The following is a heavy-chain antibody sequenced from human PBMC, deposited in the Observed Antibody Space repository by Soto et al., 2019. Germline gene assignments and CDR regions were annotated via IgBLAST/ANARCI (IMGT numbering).Heavy chain of an antibody. Sequence: QVQLVQSGAEVKKPGSSVKVSCKASGGTFSSYAISWVRQAPGQGLEWMGGIIPIVGTAKYAQKFQGRVTIAAAESTRTAYMELSSLRSEDTAVYYCAGLNYDNSGYEYFQHWAQRTLLAVSS. CDR1: GGTFSSYA. CDR2: IIPIVGTA. D-gene: IGHD3-22*01. CDR3: AGLNYDNSGYEYFQH. V-gene: IGHV1-69*01. J-gene: IGHJ1*01.